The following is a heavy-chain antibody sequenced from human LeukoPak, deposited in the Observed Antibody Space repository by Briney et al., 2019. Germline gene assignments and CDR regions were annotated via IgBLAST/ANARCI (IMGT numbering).Heavy chain of an antibody. V-gene: IGHV4-31*03. CDR2: IYYSGST. J-gene: IGHJ4*02. CDR3: AREPVITLIFDY. D-gene: IGHD3-22*01. Sequence: PSQTLSRTCTVSDGSSSGGGYYWSWIRQHPGKGLEWIGYIYYSGSTYYNPSLKSRVTISVDTSKNQFSLKLSSVTAADTAVYYCAREPVITLIFDYWGQGTLVTVSS. CDR1: DGSSSGGGYY.